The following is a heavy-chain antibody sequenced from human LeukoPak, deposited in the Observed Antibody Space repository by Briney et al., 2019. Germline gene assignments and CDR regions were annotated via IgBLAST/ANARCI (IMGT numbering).Heavy chain of an antibody. CDR3: ARGEHGDYGLGAFDI. V-gene: IGHV4-39*07. D-gene: IGHD4-17*01. J-gene: IGHJ3*02. Sequence: PSETLSLTCTVSGGSISSSSYYWGWIRQPPGKGLEWIGSIYYSGSTYYNPSLKSRVTISVDTSKHQFSLKLSSVTAADTAVYYCARGEHGDYGLGAFDIWGQGPMVTVSS. CDR2: IYYSGST. CDR1: GGSISSSSYY.